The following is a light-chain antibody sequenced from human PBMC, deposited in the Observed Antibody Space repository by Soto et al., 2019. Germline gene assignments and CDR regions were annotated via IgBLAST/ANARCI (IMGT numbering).Light chain of an antibody. Sequence: EIVLTQSPGTLSLSPGERATLSCRASQSVSSNYLAWYQQKPGQAPRLLIYGASTRATCIPDRISGSGSGTDFTLTISRLEHEDLAVYYCQQYGMSPPLIFGGGTKVEIK. J-gene: IGKJ4*01. CDR3: QQYGMSPPLI. V-gene: IGKV3-20*01. CDR1: QSVSSNY. CDR2: GAS.